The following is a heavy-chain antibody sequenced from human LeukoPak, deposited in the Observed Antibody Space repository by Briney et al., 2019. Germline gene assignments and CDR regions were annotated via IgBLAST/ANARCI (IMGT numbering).Heavy chain of an antibody. V-gene: IGHV3-21*01. CDR2: ISSSSSYI. CDR3: ASASYCSSTSCYLDFDY. CDR1: GFTFSSHN. J-gene: IGHJ4*02. Sequence: GGSLRLSCAASGFTFSSHNMDWVRQAPGKGLEWVSSISSSSSYIYYADSVKGRFTISRDNAKNSLYLQMNSLRAEDTAVYYCASASYCSSTSCYLDFDYGGQGTLVTVSS. D-gene: IGHD2-2*01.